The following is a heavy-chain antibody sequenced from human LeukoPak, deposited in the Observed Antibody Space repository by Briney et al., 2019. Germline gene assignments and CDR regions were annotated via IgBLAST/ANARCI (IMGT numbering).Heavy chain of an antibody. CDR1: GFTFSRFS. CDR2: ISKDGSIK. V-gene: IGHV3-30*15. CDR3: ARDSGVFDY. Sequence: GGSLRLSCAASGFTFSRFSIHWVRRAPGKGLDWVAIISKDGSIKYYADSVKGRFTTSRDNSENTVYLQMSSLTAEDTGIYYCARDSGVFDYWGQGTLVTVSS. D-gene: IGHD2-8*01. J-gene: IGHJ4*02.